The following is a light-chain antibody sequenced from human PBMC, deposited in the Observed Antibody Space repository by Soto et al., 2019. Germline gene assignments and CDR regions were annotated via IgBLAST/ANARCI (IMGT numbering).Light chain of an antibody. V-gene: IGKV1-39*01. CDR1: QSVSSH. CDR3: QQTYSFPLT. CDR2: GAS. Sequence: DIQMTQSPSSLSASVGDRVTITCRTSQSVSSHLNWYQQKPWKAPKLLIYGASSLQSEVPSRFSGSGSGTDFTLTISSLQPEDFASYYCQQTYSFPLTFGGGTKVEIK. J-gene: IGKJ4*01.